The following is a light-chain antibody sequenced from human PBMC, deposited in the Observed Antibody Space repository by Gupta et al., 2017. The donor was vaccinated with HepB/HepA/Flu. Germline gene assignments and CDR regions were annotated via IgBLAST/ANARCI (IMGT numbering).Light chain of an antibody. V-gene: IGLV1-47*01. CDR2: RNN. CDR3: AAWDDSMSGYV. Sequence: QSVLTQPPSASGTPGQRVTISCSGTSSNIGSNYVYWYHQLPGTAPKRLIDRNNQRPSGVPDRFSGAKSGNSASLEISGLRSEDEADDYCAAWDDSMSGYVFGGGTKMNVL. J-gene: IGLJ3*02. CDR1: SSNIGSNY.